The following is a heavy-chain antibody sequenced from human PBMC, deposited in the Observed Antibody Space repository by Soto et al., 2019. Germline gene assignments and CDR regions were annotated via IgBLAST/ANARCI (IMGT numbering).Heavy chain of an antibody. CDR3: ARGWSYYSPYSYDGMHV. CDR1: VFTFSSYS. J-gene: IGHJ6*02. Sequence: VGSLRLSCAASVFTFSSYSMNCVRQSPGKWLEWVSSISSSSYIYYADSVKGRFTISRDNAKNSLYLQMNSLRAEDTAVYYCARGWSYYSPYSYDGMHVWGQTTMVTVSS. CDR2: ISSSSYI. D-gene: IGHD1-26*01. V-gene: IGHV3-21*01.